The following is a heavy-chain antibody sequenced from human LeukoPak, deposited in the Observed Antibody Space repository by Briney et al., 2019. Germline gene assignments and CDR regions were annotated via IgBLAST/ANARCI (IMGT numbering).Heavy chain of an antibody. CDR3: AKAGAGRAITMVRGVIIMPTPTETYYWYFDL. CDR2: ISGSGGST. V-gene: IGHV3-23*01. CDR1: GFTFSSYA. D-gene: IGHD3-10*01. J-gene: IGHJ2*01. Sequence: PGGSLRLSCAASGFTFSSYAMGWVRQAPGKGLEWVSAISGSGGSTYYADSVKGRFTISRDNSKNTLYLQMNSLRAEDTAVYYCAKAGAGRAITMVRGVIIMPTPTETYYWYFDLWGRGTLVTVSS.